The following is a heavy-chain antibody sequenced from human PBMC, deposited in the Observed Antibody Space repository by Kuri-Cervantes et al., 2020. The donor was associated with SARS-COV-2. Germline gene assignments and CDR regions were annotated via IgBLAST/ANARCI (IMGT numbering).Heavy chain of an antibody. CDR3: AKVSLGGVIEPFDI. V-gene: IGHV3-7*01. D-gene: IGHD3-16*01. Sequence: GESLKISCAASGFTFSSYSMSWVRQAPGKGLEWVAIIAQDGSEKYYVDSVKGRFTISRDNSKNTLYLQMNSLRPEDTAVYYCAKVSLGGVIEPFDIWGQGTMVTDSS. CDR2: IAQDGSEK. J-gene: IGHJ3*02. CDR1: GFTFSSYS.